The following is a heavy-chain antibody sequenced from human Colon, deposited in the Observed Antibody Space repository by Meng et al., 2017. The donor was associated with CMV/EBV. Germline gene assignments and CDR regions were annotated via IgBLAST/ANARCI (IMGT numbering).Heavy chain of an antibody. Sequence: GGPLRLSCAASGFTFSASWMTWVRQNPGQGLEWVANIKPDGTEKNYVDSVKGRFTIFRDNAKNSLYLQMSTLRAEDTAVYYCVKAWRMGGPLSAFDVWGQGTMVTVSS. CDR1: GFTFSASW. CDR3: VKAWRMGGPLSAFDV. J-gene: IGHJ3*01. V-gene: IGHV3-7*01. CDR2: IKPDGTEK. D-gene: IGHD1-26*01.